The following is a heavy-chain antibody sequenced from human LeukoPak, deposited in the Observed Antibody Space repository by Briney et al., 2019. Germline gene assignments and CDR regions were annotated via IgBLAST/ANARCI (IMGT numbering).Heavy chain of an antibody. V-gene: IGHV1-2*02. CDR1: GYRFTGYF. J-gene: IGHJ5*02. Sequence: ASVKVSCKASGYRFTGYFIHWVRQAPGQGLEWMGWINPNSGGTKSAQKFQGRVTITRDTSTSTIYMDLSTLTSDDTAIYYCARDQMSSSGRGIRFDWLDPWGRGTLVTVSS. CDR2: INPNSGGT. CDR3: ARDQMSSSGRGIRFDWLDP. D-gene: IGHD3-10*01.